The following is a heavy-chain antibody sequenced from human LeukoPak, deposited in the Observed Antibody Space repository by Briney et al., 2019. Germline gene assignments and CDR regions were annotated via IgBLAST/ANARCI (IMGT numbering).Heavy chain of an antibody. CDR2: INPNSGGT. V-gene: IGHV1-2*02. D-gene: IGHD7-27*01. J-gene: IGHJ4*02. CDR3: ARDGLGRRGYFDY. Sequence: GASVKVSCKASGYTFTGYYMHWVRQAPGQGLEWMGWINPNSGGTNYAQKFQGRVTMTRDTSISTAYMELSRLRSDDTAVYYCARDGLGRRGYFDYWGQGTLVTVSS. CDR1: GYTFTGYY.